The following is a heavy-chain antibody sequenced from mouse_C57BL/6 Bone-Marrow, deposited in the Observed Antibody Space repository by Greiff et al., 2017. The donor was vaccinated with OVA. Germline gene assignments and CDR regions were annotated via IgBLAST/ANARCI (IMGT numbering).Heavy chain of an antibody. CDR1: GYTFTSYW. Sequence: VNVVESGAELVKPGASVKLSCKASGYTFTSYWMHWVKQRPGQGLEWIGMIHPNSGSTNYNEKFKSKATLTVDKSSSTAYMQLSSLTSEDSAVYYCARSYYYGSSVWGQGTTLTVSS. V-gene: IGHV1-64*01. D-gene: IGHD1-1*01. CDR3: ARSYYYGSSV. CDR2: IHPNSGST. J-gene: IGHJ2*01.